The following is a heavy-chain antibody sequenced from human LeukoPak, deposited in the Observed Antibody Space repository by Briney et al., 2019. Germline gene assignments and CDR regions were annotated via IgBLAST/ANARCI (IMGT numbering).Heavy chain of an antibody. CDR1: GGSISSYY. V-gene: IGHV4-4*07. D-gene: IGHD5-12*01. Sequence: PSETLSLTCTVSGGSISSYYWSWIRQPAGKCLEWIGRIYTSGSTNYNPSLKSRVTMSVDTSKNQFSLKLSSVTAADTAVYYCARDRYSGYDRSFDYWGQGTLVTVAS. J-gene: IGHJ4*02. CDR2: IYTSGST. CDR3: ARDRYSGYDRSFDY.